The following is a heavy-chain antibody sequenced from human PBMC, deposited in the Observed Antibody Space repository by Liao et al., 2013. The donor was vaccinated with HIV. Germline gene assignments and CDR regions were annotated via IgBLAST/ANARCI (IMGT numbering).Heavy chain of an antibody. V-gene: IGHV4-39*07. CDR3: ARKVSEGGVFDI. Sequence: QLQLQESGPGLVKPSETLSLTCTVSGGSISSSSYYWGWIRQPPGEGLEWIGSIYYSGSTYYNPSFKSRVTISVDTSKNQFSLKLSSVTAADTAVYYCARKVSEGGVFDIWGQGTMVTVSS. CDR1: GGSISSSSYY. CDR2: IYYSGST. D-gene: IGHD1-26*01. J-gene: IGHJ3*02.